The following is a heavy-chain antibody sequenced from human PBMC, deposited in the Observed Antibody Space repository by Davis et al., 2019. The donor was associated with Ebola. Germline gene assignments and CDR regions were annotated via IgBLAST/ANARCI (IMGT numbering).Heavy chain of an antibody. Sequence: AASVKVSCKTSGYTFSGYAISWVRQAPGQGLEWIGRIHAYNGHTNYAQKFQGRVTVSTDTSTSTAYMELRGLRSDHTALYYCARDATTVTTIWFDPWGQGTLVTVSS. J-gene: IGHJ5*02. D-gene: IGHD4-17*01. CDR3: ARDATTVTTIWFDP. V-gene: IGHV1-18*01. CDR2: IHAYNGHT. CDR1: GYTFSGYA.